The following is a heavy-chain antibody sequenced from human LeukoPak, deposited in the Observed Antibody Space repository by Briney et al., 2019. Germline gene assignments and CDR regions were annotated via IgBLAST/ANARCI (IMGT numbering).Heavy chain of an antibody. CDR2: MNADGRTI. CDR1: GFTFSSSW. CDR3: ARAGNYYFDL. V-gene: IGHV3-74*01. J-gene: IGHJ2*01. Sequence: GGSLRLSCAASGFTFSSSWMHWVRQGPGKGLVWVARMNADGRTINYADSVKGRFTISRDNAKNTLYLQMNSLRTEDAAVYYCARAGNYYFDLWGRGPQVTVSS. D-gene: IGHD1-7*01.